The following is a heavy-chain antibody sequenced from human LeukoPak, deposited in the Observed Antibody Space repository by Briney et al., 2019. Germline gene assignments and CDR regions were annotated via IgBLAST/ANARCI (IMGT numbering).Heavy chain of an antibody. J-gene: IGHJ5*02. CDR2: INPSGGST. CDR1: GYTFTSYY. D-gene: IGHD2/OR15-2a*01. CDR3: ARGSNPLMATTPFSDWFDP. V-gene: IGHV1-46*01. Sequence: ASVKVSCKASGYTFTSYYIHWVRQAPGQGLEWMGIINPSGGSTSYAQKLQDRVTMARDTSTDTVYMELSSLRSEDTALYYCARGSNPLMATTPFSDWFDPWGQGTLVTVSS.